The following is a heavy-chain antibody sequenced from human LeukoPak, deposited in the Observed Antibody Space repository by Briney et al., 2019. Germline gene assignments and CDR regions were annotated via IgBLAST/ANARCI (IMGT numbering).Heavy chain of an antibody. D-gene: IGHD6-19*01. CDR2: INPNSCRT. Sequence: ASVKLSYKASGYTFTGHYMHWVRQAPGQGLEWMREINPNSCRTNYAQKFQVRVTMTRDTSISTAYMELSRLRSDDTAVYYCARARVAVAGHYRGFDAFDIWGQGTMVTVSS. CDR3: ARARVAVAGHYRGFDAFDI. J-gene: IGHJ3*02. V-gene: IGHV1-2*02. CDR1: GYTFTGHY.